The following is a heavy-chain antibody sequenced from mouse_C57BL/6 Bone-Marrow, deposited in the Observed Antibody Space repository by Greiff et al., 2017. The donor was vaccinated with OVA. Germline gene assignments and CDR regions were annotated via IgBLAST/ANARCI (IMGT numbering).Heavy chain of an antibody. J-gene: IGHJ4*01. Sequence: EVQRVESGGGLVQPKGSLKLSCAASGFSFNTYAMNWVRQAPGKGLEWVARIRSKSNNYATYYADSVKDRFTISRDDSESMLYLQMNNLKTEDTAMYYWGRHGYYAMDYWGQGTSVTASS. CDR3: GRHGYYAMDY. CDR2: IRSKSNNYAT. V-gene: IGHV10-1*01. CDR1: GFSFNTYA.